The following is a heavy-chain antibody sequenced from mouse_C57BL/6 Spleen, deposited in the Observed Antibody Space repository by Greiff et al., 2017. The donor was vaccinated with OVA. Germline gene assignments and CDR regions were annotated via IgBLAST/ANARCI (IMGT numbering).Heavy chain of an antibody. Sequence: EVMLVESGGGLVKPGGSLKLSCAASGFTFSDYGMHWVRQAPEKGLEWVAYISSGSSTIYYADTVKGRFTISRDNAKNTLFLQMTSLRSEDTAMYYCARDGYSNAMDYWGQGTSVTVSS. CDR3: ARDGYSNAMDY. CDR2: ISSGSSTI. J-gene: IGHJ4*01. V-gene: IGHV5-17*01. D-gene: IGHD2-3*01. CDR1: GFTFSDYG.